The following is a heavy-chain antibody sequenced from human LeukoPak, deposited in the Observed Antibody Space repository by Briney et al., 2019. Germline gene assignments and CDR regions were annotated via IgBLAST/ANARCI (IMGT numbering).Heavy chain of an antibody. V-gene: IGHV3-21*01. J-gene: IGHJ6*03. CDR1: GFTFSSYN. Sequence: GGSLRLSCAASGFTFSSYNMNWVRQAPGKGLEWVSSITSGSSYRFYADSVKGRFTISRDNAKNSLYLQMNSLRAEDTAVYYCARDPYSGSYGNYYYYFMDVWGKGTTVTISS. CDR2: ITSGSSYR. D-gene: IGHD1-26*01. CDR3: ARDPYSGSYGNYYYYFMDV.